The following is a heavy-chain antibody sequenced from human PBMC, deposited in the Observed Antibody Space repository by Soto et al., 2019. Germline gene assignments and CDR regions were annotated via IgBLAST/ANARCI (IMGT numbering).Heavy chain of an antibody. D-gene: IGHD3-22*01. J-gene: IGHJ5*02. CDR3: ARDFFDSSDYTTNWFDP. CDR1: GDYSSYSRFY. V-gene: IGHV4-39*01. CDR2: IYHTGNA. Sequence: SETLSLTCSVSGDYSSYSRFYWAWIRQPPGEGLEWIGSIYHTGNAYYNPSLKSRVTISVDTSKNQFSLKLTSVTAADAALYYCARDFFDSSDYTTNWFDPWGQGTLVTVSS.